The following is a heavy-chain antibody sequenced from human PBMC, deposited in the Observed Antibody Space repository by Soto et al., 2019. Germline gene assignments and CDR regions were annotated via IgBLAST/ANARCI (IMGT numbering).Heavy chain of an antibody. J-gene: IGHJ4*02. Sequence: GASVKVSCKASGYTFTRHAMHWVRQAPGQRLEWMGWIDAGNGNTKYSQKFQGRVTITRDTSASTAYMELSSLRSEDTAVYYCARAQNLEMATPWGQGTLVTVSS. D-gene: IGHD5-12*01. CDR2: IDAGNGNT. V-gene: IGHV1-3*01. CDR3: ARAQNLEMATP. CDR1: GYTFTRHA.